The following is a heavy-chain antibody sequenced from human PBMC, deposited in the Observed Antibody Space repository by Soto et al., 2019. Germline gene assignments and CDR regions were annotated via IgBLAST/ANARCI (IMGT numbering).Heavy chain of an antibody. J-gene: IGHJ4*02. V-gene: IGHV4-31*03. Sequence: QVHLQESGPGLVRPSQTLSLTCTVSGSINSGGYYWSWVRQHPVKGLEWIGYIHYSGSTWYNPSLKSRISTSVDTSKDQFSLKLSSVTVADTAVYYCARLRGSGGYSACYFDSWGQGMLVIVSS. CDR3: ARLRGSGGYSACYFDS. CDR2: IHYSGST. CDR1: GSINSGGYY. D-gene: IGHD3-10*01.